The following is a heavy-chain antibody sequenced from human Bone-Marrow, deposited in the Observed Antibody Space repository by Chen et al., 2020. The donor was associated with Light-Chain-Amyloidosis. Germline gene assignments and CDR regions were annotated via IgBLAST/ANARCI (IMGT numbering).Heavy chain of an antibody. J-gene: IGHJ3*01. CDR1: GFTFSSYS. V-gene: IGHV3-21*01. Sequence: EVQLVESGGGLVKPGGSLRLSCAASGFTFSSYSMNWVRQAPGKGLEWVSSFINTNGYTYYADSVKGRFTVSRDNAKASLYLLMNSLRDDDTAVYFCARSVYDTWPNDAFDFWGHGTMVTVSS. CDR3: ARSVYDTWPNDAFDF. D-gene: IGHD3-9*01. CDR2: FINTNGYT.